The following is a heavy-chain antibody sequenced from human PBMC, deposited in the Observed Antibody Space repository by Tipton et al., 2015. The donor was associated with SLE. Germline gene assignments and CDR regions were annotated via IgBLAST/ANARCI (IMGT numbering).Heavy chain of an antibody. CDR1: GYTFTNYG. V-gene: IGHV1-18*04. CDR3: AIAFKYYYDSSGYFGGDY. J-gene: IGHJ4*02. CDR2: ISANNGNT. Sequence: QVQLVQSGAEVKKPGASVKVSCKASGYTFTNYGITWVRQAPGQGLEWMGWISANNGNTNYAQKLQGRVTMTTDTSTRTAYMELRSLRSDDTAVYYCAIAFKYYYDSSGYFGGDYWGQGTLVIVSS. D-gene: IGHD3-22*01.